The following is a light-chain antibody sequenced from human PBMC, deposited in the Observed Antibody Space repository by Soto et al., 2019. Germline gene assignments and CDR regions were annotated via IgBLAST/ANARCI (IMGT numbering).Light chain of an antibody. V-gene: IGKV1-5*01. J-gene: IGKJ1*01. CDR2: DAS. Sequence: DIQMTQSPSTLSASVGDRVTITCRASQTINKWLAWYQQKPGKAPQLLISDASSLQNGVPSRLSGSGSGTEFTLTISSLTPEDFATYYCQQYSDYSSFGHGTKVDIK. CDR1: QTINKW. CDR3: QQYSDYSS.